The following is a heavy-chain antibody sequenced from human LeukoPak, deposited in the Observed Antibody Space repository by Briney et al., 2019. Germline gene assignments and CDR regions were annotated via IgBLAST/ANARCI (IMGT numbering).Heavy chain of an antibody. CDR2: ISGSGGST. CDR1: GFTFSSYA. Sequence: GGSLRLSCAASGFTFSSYAMSWVRQAPGKGLEWVSAISGSGGSTYYADSVKGRFTISRDNSKNTLYLQMNSLRAEDTAVYYCAKRSTNRYGSGRPADYWGQGTLVTVSS. V-gene: IGHV3-23*01. CDR3: AKRSTNRYGSGRPADY. D-gene: IGHD3-10*01. J-gene: IGHJ4*02.